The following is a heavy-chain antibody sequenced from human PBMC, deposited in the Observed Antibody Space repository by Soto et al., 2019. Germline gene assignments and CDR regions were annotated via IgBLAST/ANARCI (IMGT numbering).Heavy chain of an antibody. CDR1: GFTASSNY. J-gene: IGHJ4*02. CDR3: ARDSVYGDYSFDY. D-gene: IGHD4-17*01. CDR2: IYSGGST. V-gene: IGHV3-66*01. Sequence: EVQLVESGGGLFQPGGSLRLSCAASGFTASSNYMSWVRRPPGRGLEWVSVIYSGGSTYYADSVKGRFTISRDNSKNTLYLQMNSLRAEDTAVYYCARDSVYGDYSFDYWGQGTLVTVSS.